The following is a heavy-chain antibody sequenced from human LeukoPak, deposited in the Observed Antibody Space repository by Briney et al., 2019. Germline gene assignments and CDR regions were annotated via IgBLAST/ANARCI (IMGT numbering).Heavy chain of an antibody. Sequence: PSETLSLTCTVSGGSISNSNYYWGWIRQPPGKGLEWIGSIYYSGSTYYNPSLKSRVTISVDTSKNQFSLKLSSVTAADTAVFYCARHSNTDTWKYYYMDVWGKGTTVTVSS. V-gene: IGHV4-39*01. CDR1: GGSISNSNYY. D-gene: IGHD1-20*01. CDR2: IYYSGST. CDR3: ARHSNTDTWKYYYMDV. J-gene: IGHJ6*03.